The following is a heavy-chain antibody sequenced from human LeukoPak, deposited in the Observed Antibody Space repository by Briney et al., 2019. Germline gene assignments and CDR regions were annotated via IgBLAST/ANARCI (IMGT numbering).Heavy chain of an antibody. J-gene: IGHJ4*02. CDR2: FDPEDGET. Sequence: ASVKVSCKVSGYTLTELSMHWVRQAPGKGLEWMGGFDPEDGETIYAQKFQGRVTMTEDTSTDTAYMELSSLRSEDTAVYYCATKGNYDSSGYAAPFDYWGQGTLVTVSS. CDR1: GYTLTELS. V-gene: IGHV1-24*01. D-gene: IGHD3-22*01. CDR3: ATKGNYDSSGYAAPFDY.